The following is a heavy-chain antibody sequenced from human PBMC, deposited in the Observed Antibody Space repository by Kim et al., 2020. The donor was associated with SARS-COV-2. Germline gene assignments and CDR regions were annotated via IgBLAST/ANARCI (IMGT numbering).Heavy chain of an antibody. J-gene: IGHJ6*02. D-gene: IGHD1-26*01. CDR3: ARDMVGAQGYYYYGMDV. V-gene: IGHV3-30*04. Sequence: GGSLRLSCAASGFTFSSYAMHWVRQAPGKGLEWVAVISYDGSNKYYADSVKGRFTISRDNSKNTLYLQMNSLRAEDTAVYYCARDMVGAQGYYYYGMDVWGQGTTVTVSS. CDR2: ISYDGSNK. CDR1: GFTFSSYA.